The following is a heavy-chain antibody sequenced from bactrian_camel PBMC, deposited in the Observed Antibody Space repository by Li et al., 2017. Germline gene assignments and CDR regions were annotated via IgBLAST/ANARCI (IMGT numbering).Heavy chain of an antibody. CDR2: LWIGGATT. J-gene: IGHJ6*01. D-gene: IGHD6*01. Sequence: HVQLVESGGGSVQPGGSLRLSCAASIYTFNNYLLGWFRQDPGKDREGVAVLWIGGATTTYADSVKGRFTISHDAAKSTLYLQMNSLKPEDTAMYYCAAVRYGVTWYPLCRARSADFGYWGQGTQVTVS. V-gene: IGHV3S1*01. CDR1: IYTFNNYL. CDR3: AAVRYGVTWYPLCRARSADFGY.